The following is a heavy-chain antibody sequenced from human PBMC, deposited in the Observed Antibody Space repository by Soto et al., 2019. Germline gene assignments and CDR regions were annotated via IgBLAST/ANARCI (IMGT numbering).Heavy chain of an antibody. Sequence: GGSLRLSCAASGFSFSSAWMNWVRQAPGKGLEWVAEISGSGTSTYYAPSVKGRFIISSDSSKNTLYLQMYSLRAEDTAIYYCAKSLSGLFSLGDFNYWGQGALVTVSS. V-gene: IGHV3-23*01. CDR2: ISGSGTST. CDR3: AKSLSGLFSLGDFNY. D-gene: IGHD1-1*01. J-gene: IGHJ4*02. CDR1: GFSFSSAW.